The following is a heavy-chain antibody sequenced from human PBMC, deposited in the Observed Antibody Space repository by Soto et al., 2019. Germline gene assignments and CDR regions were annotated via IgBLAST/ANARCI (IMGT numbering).Heavy chain of an antibody. CDR1: GGSISNNRW. V-gene: IGHV4-4*02. J-gene: IGHJ5*02. D-gene: IGHD3-9*01. CDR3: AGQWAAGYGAFDP. CDR2: IHDRGST. Sequence: QVKLQESGPGLEKPSGTLSLTCAVSGGSISNNRWWTWVRQAPGKGLEWIGEIHDRGSTNYNLSLKSRANLSIDRDKNQYSLEMRAVTAADTAVYYCAGQWAAGYGAFDPWGQGTLVTVSS.